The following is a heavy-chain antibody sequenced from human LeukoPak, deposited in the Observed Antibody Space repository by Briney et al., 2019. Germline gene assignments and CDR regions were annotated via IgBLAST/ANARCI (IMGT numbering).Heavy chain of an antibody. Sequence: SETLSLTCTVSGGSISSGDYYWSWIRQPPGKGLEWIGYIYYSGSTYYNPSLKSRVAISVDTSKNQFSLKLSSATAADTAVYYCARATTFGGDKIDYWGQGTLVTVSS. CDR2: IYYSGST. J-gene: IGHJ4*02. CDR1: GGSISSGDYY. D-gene: IGHD3-16*01. V-gene: IGHV4-30-4*01. CDR3: ARATTFGGDKIDY.